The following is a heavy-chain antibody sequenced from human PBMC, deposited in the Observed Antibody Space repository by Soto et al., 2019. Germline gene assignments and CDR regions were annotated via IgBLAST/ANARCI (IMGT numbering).Heavy chain of an antibody. V-gene: IGHV3-15*01. J-gene: IGHJ4*02. CDR2: IKSKADRGTT. D-gene: IGHD3-16*01. CDR3: TRDYDFDS. CDR1: GFIFSNAL. Sequence: EVQLVESGGGLVQPGGSLRLSCTVSGFIFSNALMSWVRQAPGKGLEWVGRIKSKADRGTTDYAAPVKGRFIISRNDSKDTLYLQMNGLKTEDTAVYYCTRDYDFDSWGQGTLVTVSS.